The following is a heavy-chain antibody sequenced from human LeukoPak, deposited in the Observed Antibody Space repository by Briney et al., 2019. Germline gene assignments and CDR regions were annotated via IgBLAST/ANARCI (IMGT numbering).Heavy chain of an antibody. CDR2: IIPIFGTA. J-gene: IGHJ3*02. D-gene: IGHD3-22*01. CDR1: GGTFSSYA. CDR3: ARASHYYDSSGYYYEVAFDI. Sequence: SVKVSCKASGGTFSSYAISWVRQAPGQGLEWMGGIIPIFGTANYAQKFQGRVTITADESTSTAYMELSSLRSEDTAVYYCARASHYYDSSGYYYEVAFDIWGQGTMVTVSS. V-gene: IGHV1-69*01.